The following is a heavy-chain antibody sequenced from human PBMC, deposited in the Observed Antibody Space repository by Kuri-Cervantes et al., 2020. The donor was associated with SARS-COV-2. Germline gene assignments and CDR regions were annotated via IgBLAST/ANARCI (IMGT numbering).Heavy chain of an antibody. J-gene: IGHJ3*02. D-gene: IGHD1-14*01. CDR3: ARISGRTIQQDAFDI. CDR1: GFSLSTSGMC. V-gene: IGHV2-70*20. CDR2: IDWDDDK. Sequence: SGPTLVKPTLTLTLTCTFSGFSLSTSGMCVSWVRQPPGKALEWLALIDWDDDKYYSTSLKTRLTISKDTSKNQVVLTMTNMDPVDTATYYCARISGRTIQQDAFDIWGQGTMVTVSS.